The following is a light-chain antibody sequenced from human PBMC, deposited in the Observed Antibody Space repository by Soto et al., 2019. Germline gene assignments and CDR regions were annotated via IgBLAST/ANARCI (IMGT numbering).Light chain of an antibody. V-gene: IGKV1-5*01. CDR1: QIISSW. J-gene: IGKJ1*01. CDR3: QQFNSYPWT. CDR2: DAS. Sequence: DIPLTQSPATLSASVGDRGTVTCRASQIISSWLAWYQQKPGKAPKVLIYDASSWAGGVPSRFTGSGSGTEFTVTISSLQPEDFATYYCQQFNSYPWTFGQGTKVDIK.